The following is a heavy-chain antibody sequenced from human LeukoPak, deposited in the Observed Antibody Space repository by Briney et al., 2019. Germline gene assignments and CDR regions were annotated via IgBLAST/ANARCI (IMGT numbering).Heavy chain of an antibody. CDR1: GHTFTSYD. CDR3: ARRIAAAGVGIVY. D-gene: IGHD6-13*01. V-gene: IGHV1-8*01. Sequence: ASVKVSCKASGHTFTSYDINWVRQATGQGLEWMGWMNPDSGNTGYAQKFQGRVTMTRNPSIGTAYMEPSSLTSEDTAVYYCARRIAAAGVGIVYWGQGTLVTVSS. CDR2: MNPDSGNT. J-gene: IGHJ4*02.